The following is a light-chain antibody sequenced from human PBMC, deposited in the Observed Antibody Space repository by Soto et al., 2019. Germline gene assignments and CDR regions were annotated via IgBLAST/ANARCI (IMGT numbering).Light chain of an antibody. CDR1: QSVSSN. CDR3: QQYDAWPPGT. V-gene: IGKV3D-15*01. Sequence: EILMTQSPATLSVSPGERATLSCRASQSVSSNLAWYQQKPGQAPRLLIYGASSRATGIPDRFSGSGSGTDFTLTISGLQSEDFAVYYCQQYDAWPPGTFGQGTKVDIK. CDR2: GAS. J-gene: IGKJ1*01.